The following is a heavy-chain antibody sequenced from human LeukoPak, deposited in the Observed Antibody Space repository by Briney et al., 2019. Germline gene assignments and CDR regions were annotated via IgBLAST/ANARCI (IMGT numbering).Heavy chain of an antibody. J-gene: IGHJ4*02. CDR2: INPSGGST. CDR1: GGTFSSYA. V-gene: IGHV1-46*01. D-gene: IGHD3-10*01. Sequence: ASVKVSCKASGGTFSSYAISWVRQAPGQGLEWMGIINPSGGSTSYAQKFQGRVTMTRDTSTSTVYMELSSLRSEDTAVYYCARGRSGHFDYWGQGTLVTVSS. CDR3: ARGRSGHFDY.